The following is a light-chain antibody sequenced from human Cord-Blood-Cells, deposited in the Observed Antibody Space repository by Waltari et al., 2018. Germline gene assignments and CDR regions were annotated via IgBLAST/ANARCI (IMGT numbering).Light chain of an antibody. J-gene: IGKJ1*01. CDR1: QSVSSY. Sequence: EIVLTQSPATLSLSPGESATLSCRASQSVSSYLTWYHQKPGQAPRLLIYDASNRATGIPARFSGSGSGTDFTLTIRSLGPEDFAVYYCQQRSNWPRTFGQGTKVEIK. CDR3: QQRSNWPRT. CDR2: DAS. V-gene: IGKV3-11*01.